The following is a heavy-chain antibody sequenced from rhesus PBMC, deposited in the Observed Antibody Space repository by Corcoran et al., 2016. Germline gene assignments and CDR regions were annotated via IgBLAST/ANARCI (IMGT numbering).Heavy chain of an antibody. CDR3: ARWGHSCSWNVYY. Sequence: QVQLQESGPGLVKPSETLSLTCAVSGGSFSSYWWSWIRQPPGKGLEWIGEMNGNSGRTNYRPAHKRRATSSKEASKNQLSPKLSSVTDADTAGDDGARWGHSCSWNVYYWGQGVLFTVSS. V-gene: IGHV4-80*01. D-gene: IGHD6-25*01. J-gene: IGHJ4*01. CDR2: MNGNSGRT. CDR1: GGSFSSYW.